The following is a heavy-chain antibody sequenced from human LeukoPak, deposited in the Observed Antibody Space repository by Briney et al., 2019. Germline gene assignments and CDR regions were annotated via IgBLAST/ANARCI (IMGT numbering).Heavy chain of an antibody. D-gene: IGHD2-21*02. Sequence: ASVTVSCKASGYTFTSYGISWVRQAPGQGLEWMGWISAYNGNTNCAQKLQGRVTMTTDTSTSTAYMELRSLRSDDTAVYYCARDPAYCGGDCYGYYGMDVWGQGTTVTVSS. CDR3: ARDPAYCGGDCYGYYGMDV. J-gene: IGHJ6*02. CDR1: GYTFTSYG. CDR2: ISAYNGNT. V-gene: IGHV1-18*01.